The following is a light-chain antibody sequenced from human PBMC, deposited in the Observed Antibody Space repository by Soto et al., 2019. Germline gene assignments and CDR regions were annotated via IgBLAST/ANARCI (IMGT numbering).Light chain of an antibody. Sequence: DTQMTQSPSSLSASVGGSVTITCRASQSIGTYLNWYQQESGRAPKLLICAASSLQSGVPSRFSGSGSGVNFTLSVSNLQPGDFATYYCQQTFSVPPTFGGGTKVDLK. V-gene: IGKV1-39*01. CDR1: QSIGTY. J-gene: IGKJ4*01. CDR3: QQTFSVPPT. CDR2: AAS.